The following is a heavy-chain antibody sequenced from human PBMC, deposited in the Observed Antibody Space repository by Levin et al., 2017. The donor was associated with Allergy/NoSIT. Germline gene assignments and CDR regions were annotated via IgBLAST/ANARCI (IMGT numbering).Heavy chain of an antibody. CDR2: MNANNGNT. V-gene: IGHV1-8*01. CDR1: GYTFTTYD. J-gene: IGHJ4*02. CDR3: GRGGTVVLAD. Sequence: ASVKVSCRASGYTFTTYDINWVRQAPGQGLEWMGWMNANNGNTGYAQKFQDRITMTRNTSISTAYMELSSLRFEDTAVYYCGRGGTVVLADWGQGTLVTVSS. D-gene: IGHD4/OR15-4a*01.